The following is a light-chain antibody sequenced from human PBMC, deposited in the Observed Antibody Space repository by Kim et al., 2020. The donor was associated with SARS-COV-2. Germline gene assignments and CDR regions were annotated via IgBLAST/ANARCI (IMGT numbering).Light chain of an antibody. CDR1: IYKLGRNS. J-gene: IGLJ2*01. CDR3: ASWDDSLNGVV. Sequence: GQKVTVPCSGSIYKLGRNSVSWYHQFPGTAPPLLIYGNTQRPSGVPDRFSGSKSGTSVSLAISGLQSEDEAAYYCASWDDSLNGVVFGGGTQLTVL. CDR2: GNT. V-gene: IGLV1-44*01.